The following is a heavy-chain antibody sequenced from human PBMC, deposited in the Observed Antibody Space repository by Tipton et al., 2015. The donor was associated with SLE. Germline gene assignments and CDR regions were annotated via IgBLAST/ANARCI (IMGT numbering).Heavy chain of an antibody. CDR3: AKALGYALDY. Sequence: SLRLSCAASGFTFSSYAMSWVRQAPGKGLEWVSAISGSGGSTYYADSVKGRFTISRDNSKNSLYLQMNSLRTEDTALYYCAKALGYALDYWGQGTLVTVSS. J-gene: IGHJ4*02. V-gene: IGHV3-23*01. CDR1: GFTFSSYA. D-gene: IGHD2-8*01. CDR2: ISGSGGST.